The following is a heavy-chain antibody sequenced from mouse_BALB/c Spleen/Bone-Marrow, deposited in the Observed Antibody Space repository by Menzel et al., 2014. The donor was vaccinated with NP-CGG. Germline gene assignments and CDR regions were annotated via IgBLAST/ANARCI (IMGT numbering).Heavy chain of an antibody. J-gene: IGHJ4*01. D-gene: IGHD3-3*01. Sequence: VKLMESGAALVKPGASVSLSCRASGFTFTTYWIHWVKQRPGQGLEWIGEINPNNGRTNYNERLKTKATLTVDKSSSTAYMQLSSLTSEDSAVYYCARGGRAMAFWGQGTSVTVSS. V-gene: IGHV1S81*02. CDR2: INPNNGRT. CDR1: GFTFTTYW. CDR3: ARGGRAMAF.